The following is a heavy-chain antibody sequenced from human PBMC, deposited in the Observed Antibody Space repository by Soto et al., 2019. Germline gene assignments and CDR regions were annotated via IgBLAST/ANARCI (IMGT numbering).Heavy chain of an antibody. V-gene: IGHV1-18*01. J-gene: IGHJ5*02. CDR2: ISAYNGNT. CDR3: ARVVALPDYYGSGSYYKGAPWFDP. CDR1: GYTFTSYG. Sequence: GASVKVSCKASGYTFTSYGISWVRQAPGQGLEWMGWISAYNGNTNYAQKLQGRVTMTTDTSTSTAYMELRSLRSDDTAVYYCARVVALPDYYGSGSYYKGAPWFDPWGQGTLVTVSS. D-gene: IGHD3-10*01.